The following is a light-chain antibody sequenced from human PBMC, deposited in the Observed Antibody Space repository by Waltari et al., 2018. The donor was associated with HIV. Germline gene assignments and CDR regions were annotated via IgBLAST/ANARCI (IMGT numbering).Light chain of an antibody. CDR2: DGS. CDR1: NIGSKR. J-gene: IGLJ1*01. Sequence: SYVLTQPPSVSVAPGQTARITCGGNNIGSKRVHWYQQKAGQAPVLVVYDGSDRPSGIPERVSGSKSGNMATLTISRVEAGDEADYYCHVWDRSSDHHVFGTGTKVTVL. V-gene: IGLV3-21*02. CDR3: HVWDRSSDHHV.